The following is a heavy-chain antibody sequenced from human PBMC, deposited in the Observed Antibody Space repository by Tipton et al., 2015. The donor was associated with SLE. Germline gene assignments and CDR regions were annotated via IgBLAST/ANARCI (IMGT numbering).Heavy chain of an antibody. CDR3: ARVDSEWELSGYYFDY. CDR2: ISADNGNT. J-gene: IGHJ4*02. Sequence: QSGAEVKKPGASVKVSCKASGYTLTNYDIVWVRQAPGQGLEWMGWISADNGNTNSAQRAQGRITMTTDTSTSTAYMELRSLRSYDTAVYYCARVDSEWELSGYYFDYWGQGTLVTVSS. D-gene: IGHD1-26*01. V-gene: IGHV1-18*01. CDR1: GYTLTNYD.